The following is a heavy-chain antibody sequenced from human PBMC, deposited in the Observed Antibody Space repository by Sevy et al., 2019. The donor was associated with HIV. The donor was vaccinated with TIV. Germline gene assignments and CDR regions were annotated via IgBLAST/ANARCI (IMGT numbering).Heavy chain of an antibody. Sequence: SETLSLTCTVSGGSISSYYWSWIRQPPGKGLEWIGYIFYSGSTNYNPSLKSRVTISVDTSKNQFSLKLSSVTAADTAVYYCARVTASRDGFDYFDYWGQGTLVTVSS. J-gene: IGHJ4*02. CDR1: GGSISSYY. D-gene: IGHD2-2*01. CDR3: ARVTASRDGFDYFDY. V-gene: IGHV4-59*01. CDR2: IFYSGST.